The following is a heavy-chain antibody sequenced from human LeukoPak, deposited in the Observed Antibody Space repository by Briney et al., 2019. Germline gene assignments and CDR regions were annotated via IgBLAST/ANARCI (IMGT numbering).Heavy chain of an antibody. CDR2: INHSGST. CDR1: GGSFSGYY. J-gene: IGHJ4*02. CDR3: ARGRARMTRAYFDY. Sequence: SETLSLTCAVYGGSFSGYYWSWIRQPPGKGLEWIGEINHSGSTNYNPSLKSRVTISVDTSKNQFSLKLSSVTAADTAVYYCARGRARMTRAYFDYWGQGTLVTASS. V-gene: IGHV4-34*01. D-gene: IGHD5-12*01.